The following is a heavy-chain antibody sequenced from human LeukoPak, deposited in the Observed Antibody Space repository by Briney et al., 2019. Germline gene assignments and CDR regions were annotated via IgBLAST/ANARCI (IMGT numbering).Heavy chain of an antibody. CDR2: IGGRDRTI. J-gene: IGHJ4*02. CDR3: ARVGSAGY. CDR1: GFTFSTYG. V-gene: IGHV3-48*03. Sequence: GGSLRLSCAASGFTFSTYGMNWVRQAPGKGLEWVSYIGGRDRTIYYADSVKGRFTISRDNAKNTLFLQMNSLRAEDTAVYYCARVGSAGYWGQGTLVTVSS.